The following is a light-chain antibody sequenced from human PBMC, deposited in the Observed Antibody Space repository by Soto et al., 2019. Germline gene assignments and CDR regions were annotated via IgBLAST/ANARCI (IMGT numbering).Light chain of an antibody. Sequence: QLVLTQPPSASGTPGQRVTISCSGSSSNIGSNTVNWFQQLPGTAPTLLIYTNNQRPSGVPDRFFGSKSGTSASLAISGLQSEDEADYYCAAWDDSLSGAVFGGGTQLTVL. J-gene: IGLJ7*01. CDR3: AAWDDSLSGAV. CDR2: TNN. V-gene: IGLV1-44*01. CDR1: SSNIGSNT.